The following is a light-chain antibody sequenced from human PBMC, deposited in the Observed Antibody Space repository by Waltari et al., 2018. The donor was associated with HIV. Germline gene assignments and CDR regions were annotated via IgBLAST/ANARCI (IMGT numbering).Light chain of an antibody. CDR3: QQRSNWPPIT. CDR1: QSVGRY. J-gene: IGKJ5*01. V-gene: IGKV3-11*01. Sequence: VLTQSPATLSVSPGETVTLSCRASQSVGRYLAWYQQKPGQPPRLLLHDASNRATGIPPRFSVLWSGTDFSLTISSLGREDVAVYFCQQRSNWPPITFGQGTRLEIK. CDR2: DAS.